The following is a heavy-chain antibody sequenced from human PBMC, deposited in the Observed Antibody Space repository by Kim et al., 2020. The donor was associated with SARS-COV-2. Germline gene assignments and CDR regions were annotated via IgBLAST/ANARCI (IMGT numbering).Heavy chain of an antibody. J-gene: IGHJ2*01. V-gene: IGHV3-15*01. D-gene: IGHD2-15*01. CDR3: TTDASGGSHYWYFDL. Sequence: EPVKGRFTISRDDSKNTRYLQMNSLKTEDTAVYYCTTDASGGSHYWYFDLWGRGTLVTVSS.